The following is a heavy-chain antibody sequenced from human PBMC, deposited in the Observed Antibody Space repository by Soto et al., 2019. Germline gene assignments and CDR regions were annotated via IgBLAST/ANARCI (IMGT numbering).Heavy chain of an antibody. J-gene: IGHJ4*02. CDR2: INAGNGNT. CDR1: GYTFTSYA. D-gene: IGHD3-22*01. CDR3: ARGPITMIVVVTLGY. V-gene: IGHV1-3*01. Sequence: GASVKVSCKASGYTFTSYAMHWVRQAPGQRLEWMGWINAGNGNTKYSQKFQGRVTITRDTSASTAYMELSSLRSEDTAVYYCARGPITMIVVVTLGYWGQGTLVRVSS.